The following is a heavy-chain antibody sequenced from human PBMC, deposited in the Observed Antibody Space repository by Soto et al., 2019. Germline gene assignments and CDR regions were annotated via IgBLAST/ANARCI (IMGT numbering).Heavy chain of an antibody. CDR2: IYHSGST. CDR3: AIDLETWFGDRAYNWFDP. CDR1: GGSISNSKW. D-gene: IGHD3-10*01. J-gene: IGHJ5*02. Sequence: QVQLQESGTGLVKPSGTLSLTCAVSGGSISNSKWWSWVRQPPGKGLEWVGEIYHSGSTNYNPSLKRRVTISVDKSKNQFSLKLSSVTAADTAVYYCAIDLETWFGDRAYNWFDPWGQGTLVTVSS. V-gene: IGHV4-4*02.